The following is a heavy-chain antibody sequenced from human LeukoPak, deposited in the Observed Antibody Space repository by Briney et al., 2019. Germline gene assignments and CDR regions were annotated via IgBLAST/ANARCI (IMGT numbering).Heavy chain of an antibody. CDR2: ISSSAGTI. J-gene: IGHJ4*02. V-gene: IGHV3-48*03. CDR3: ARIYGGYVFDY. Sequence: PGGSLRLSCAASGLTFSSYGMNWVRQAPGKGLEWVSYISSSAGTIYYADSVKGRFTISRDNAKNSLYLQMNRLSAEDTAVYYCARIYGGYVFDYWGQGTLVTVSS. CDR1: GLTFSSYG. D-gene: IGHD5-12*01.